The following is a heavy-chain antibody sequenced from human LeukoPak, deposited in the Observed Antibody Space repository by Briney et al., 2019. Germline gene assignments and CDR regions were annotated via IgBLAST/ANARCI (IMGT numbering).Heavy chain of an antibody. D-gene: IGHD3-3*01. J-gene: IGHJ5*02. CDR3: ARDLTPSGYPDWFDP. V-gene: IGHV3-23*01. Sequence: GGSLRLSCAASGFTFSSYAMSWVRQAPGKGLEWVSAISGSGGSTYYADSVKGRFTISRDNSKNTLYLQMNSLRAEDTAVYYCARDLTPSGYPDWFDPWGQGTLVTVSS. CDR1: GFTFSSYA. CDR2: ISGSGGST.